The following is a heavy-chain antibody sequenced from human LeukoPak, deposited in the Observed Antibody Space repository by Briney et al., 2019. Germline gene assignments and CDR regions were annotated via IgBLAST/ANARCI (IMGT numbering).Heavy chain of an antibody. D-gene: IGHD6-13*01. CDR1: GSTLSSYA. J-gene: IGHJ4*02. V-gene: IGHV3-23*01. Sequence: TGESLRLSCAVSGSTLSSYAMRWVRQPHGKGLEWDLAISGSGGSTSYADNVKGRFTITRDNSKSTLYMQMNSLGVEDTAVYYCARGRYSSSWKDYWGQGTLVTVSS. CDR2: ISGSGGST. CDR3: ARGRYSSSWKDY.